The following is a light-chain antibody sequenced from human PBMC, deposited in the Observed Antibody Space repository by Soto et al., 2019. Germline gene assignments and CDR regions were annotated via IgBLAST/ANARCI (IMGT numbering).Light chain of an antibody. CDR3: RSYAGSPRYV. V-gene: IGLV2-11*01. CDR1: SSDVGGYNY. J-gene: IGLJ1*01. Sequence: QSVLTQPRSVSGSPGQSVTISCTGTSSDVGGYNYVSWYQQHPGKAPKVMIYDVSERPSGVPDRFSGSKSGNTASLTISGLQAEDEADYYCRSYAGSPRYVFGTGTKHTVL. CDR2: DVS.